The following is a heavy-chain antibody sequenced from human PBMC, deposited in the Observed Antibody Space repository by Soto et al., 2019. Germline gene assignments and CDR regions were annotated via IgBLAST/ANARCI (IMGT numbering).Heavy chain of an antibody. Sequence: KTSETLSLTCTVSGGSISSYYWSWIRQPPGKGLEWIGYIYYSGSTNYNPSLKSRVTISVDTSKNQFSLKLSSVTAADTAVYYCARDIAARRQYWGQGTLVTVSS. D-gene: IGHD6-6*01. CDR2: IYYSGST. J-gene: IGHJ4*02. CDR1: GGSISSYY. CDR3: ARDIAARRQY. V-gene: IGHV4-59*01.